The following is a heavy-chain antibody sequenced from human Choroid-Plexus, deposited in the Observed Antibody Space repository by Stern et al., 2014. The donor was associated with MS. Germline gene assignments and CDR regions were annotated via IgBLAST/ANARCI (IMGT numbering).Heavy chain of an antibody. CDR2: VSHDGSYK. CDR3: AKDRQYLTYFFDH. CDR1: GFTFGSCA. V-gene: IGHV3-30*18. Sequence: VQLEESGGGVVQPGRPLRLSCGASGFTFGSCAMHWVRQAPGKGLGWVGGVSHDGSYKYYADSVKGRFTISRDNSQNTLYMQMSSLRPEDTAVYYCAKDRQYLTYFFDHWGQGSLVTVSS. D-gene: IGHD2/OR15-2a*01. J-gene: IGHJ5*02.